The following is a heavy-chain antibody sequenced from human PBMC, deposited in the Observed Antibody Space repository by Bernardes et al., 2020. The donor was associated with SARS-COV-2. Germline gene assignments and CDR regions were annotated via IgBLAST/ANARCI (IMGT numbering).Heavy chain of an antibody. D-gene: IGHD2-21*01. CDR3: AKDSKPDGAWDFDY. CDR1: GFTFRIYA. V-gene: IGHV3-23*01. J-gene: IGHJ4*02. CDR2: IIGSAESL. Sequence: SLILSCAASGFTFRIYAMSWFRQAPGQGPEWVSGIIGSAESLFYADSVKGRFTISRDNSKNILYLQMNSLRAEDTAIYFCAKDSKPDGAWDFDYWGQGTRVTVSS.